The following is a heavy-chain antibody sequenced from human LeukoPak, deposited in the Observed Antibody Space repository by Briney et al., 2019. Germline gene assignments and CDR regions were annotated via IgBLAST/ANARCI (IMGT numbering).Heavy chain of an antibody. CDR1: GYRFTIYW. D-gene: IGHD6-6*01. Sequence: GESLKISCKVSGYRFTIYWIGWVRQMPGKGLEGMGIIYPGDSDTRYSPSFQGQVTISADKSISTAYLQWSSLKASDTAFYYCARGGLDSSSRFDYWGQETLVTVSS. CDR3: ARGGLDSSSRFDY. CDR2: IYPGDSDT. J-gene: IGHJ4*02. V-gene: IGHV5-51*01.